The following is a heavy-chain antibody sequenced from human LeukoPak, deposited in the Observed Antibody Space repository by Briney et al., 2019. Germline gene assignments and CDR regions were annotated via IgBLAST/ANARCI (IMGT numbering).Heavy chain of an antibody. CDR2: ISFDGGNR. D-gene: IGHD6-19*01. CDR1: KFTFSDYA. CDR3: AKDGGRIAVALDAFDM. Sequence: GRSLRLSCEASKFTFSDYAMHWVRQAPGKGLEWVALISFDGGNRYYADSVKGRFTISRDNSKNTLYLQMNSLRAEDTAVYYCAKDGGRIAVALDAFDMWGQGTMVTVSS. J-gene: IGHJ3*02. V-gene: IGHV3-30*04.